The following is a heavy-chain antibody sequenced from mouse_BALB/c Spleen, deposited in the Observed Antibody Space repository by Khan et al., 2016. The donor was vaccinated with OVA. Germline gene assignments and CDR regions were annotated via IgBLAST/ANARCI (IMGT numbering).Heavy chain of an antibody. D-gene: IGHD3-2*02. Sequence: QVQLKQSGAELVKPGASVKLSCKTSGYIFTSYWIHWVKQRSGQGLEWIARIYPGTDNTYYNEKFKDKATLTADKSSSTAYMQLSSLTSEDSDVYFCAREEALYNFDHWGQGTTLTVSS. CDR2: IYPGTDNT. CDR1: GYIFTSYW. J-gene: IGHJ2*01. CDR3: AREEALYNFDH. V-gene: IGHV1S132*01.